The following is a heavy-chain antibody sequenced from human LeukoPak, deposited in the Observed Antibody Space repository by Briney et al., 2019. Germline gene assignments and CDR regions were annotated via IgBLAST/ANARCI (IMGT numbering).Heavy chain of an antibody. CDR2: IIPIFGTA. CDR3: ARGEAIVVVVAAATDFDY. D-gene: IGHD2-15*01. CDR1: GGTFSSYA. Sequence: SVKVSCKASGGTFSSYAISWVRQAPGQGLEWMGGIIPIFGTANYAQKFQGRVTITADKSTSTAYMELSSLRSEDTAVYYCARGEAIVVVVAAATDFDYWGQGTLVTVSS. V-gene: IGHV1-69*06. J-gene: IGHJ4*02.